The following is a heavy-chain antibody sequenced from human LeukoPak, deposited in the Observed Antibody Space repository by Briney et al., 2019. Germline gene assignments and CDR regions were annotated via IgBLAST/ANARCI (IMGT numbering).Heavy chain of an antibody. CDR3: ARGPRGYDAFDI. Sequence: RASVKVSCKASGYTFTGYYMHWVRQAPGQGLEWMGWMNPNSGNTGYAQKFQGRVTMTRNTSISTAYMELSSLRSEDTAVYYCARGPRGYDAFDIWGQGTMVTVSS. CDR1: GYTFTGYY. V-gene: IGHV1-8*02. CDR2: MNPNSGNT. D-gene: IGHD3-10*01. J-gene: IGHJ3*02.